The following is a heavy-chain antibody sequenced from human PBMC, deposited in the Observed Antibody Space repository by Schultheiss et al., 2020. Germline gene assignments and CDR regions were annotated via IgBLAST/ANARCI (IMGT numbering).Heavy chain of an antibody. Sequence: SETLSLTCAVYGGSFSGYYWSWIRQPPGKGLEWIGEINHSGSTNYNPSLKSRVTISVDTSKNQFSLKLSSVTAADTAVYYCARLGGNDYGDYWGQGTRVNVYS. J-gene: IGHJ4*02. CDR2: INHSGST. V-gene: IGHV4-34*01. CDR3: ARLGGNDYGDY. CDR1: GGSFSGYY. D-gene: IGHD2-8*01.